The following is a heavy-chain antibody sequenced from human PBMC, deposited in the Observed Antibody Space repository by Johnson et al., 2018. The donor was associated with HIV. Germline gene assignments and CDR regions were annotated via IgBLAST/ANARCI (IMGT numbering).Heavy chain of an antibody. Sequence: VESGGGVVQPGRSLRLSCAASAFTFSSYAMHWVRQAPGKGLEWVAVISYDASNKYYADSVKGRFTISRDDAKNSLYLQMNSLRAEDTALYYCARDRALGWELLGAFDSWGQGTMVTVSS. D-gene: IGHD1-26*01. CDR3: ARDRALGWELLGAFDS. V-gene: IGHV3-30*04. J-gene: IGHJ3*02. CDR1: AFTFSSYA. CDR2: ISYDASNK.